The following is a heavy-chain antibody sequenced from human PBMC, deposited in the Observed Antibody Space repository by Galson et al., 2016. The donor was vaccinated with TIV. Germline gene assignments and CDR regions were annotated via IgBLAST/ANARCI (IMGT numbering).Heavy chain of an antibody. CDR2: IKQDGTDQ. J-gene: IGHJ4*02. Sequence: SLRLSCAASGFTFSTYWMSWVRQAPGEGLQWVANIKQDGTDQNYVDSVKGRFSISRDNAKNSLFLQMNTLRPEDTAVYYWARDWDDYGAHSALDDWGQGTLVTVSS. V-gene: IGHV3-7*01. D-gene: IGHD4-17*01. CDR3: ARDWDDYGAHSALDD. CDR1: GFTFSTYW.